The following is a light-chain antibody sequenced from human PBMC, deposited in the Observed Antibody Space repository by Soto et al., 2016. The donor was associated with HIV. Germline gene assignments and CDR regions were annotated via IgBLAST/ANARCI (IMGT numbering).Light chain of an antibody. CDR2: AAS. V-gene: IGKV1-39*01. CDR3: QQSFDSPST. CDR1: QAISIY. J-gene: IGKJ1*01. Sequence: DIQMTQSPSSLSASVGDRVTITCRASQAISIYLNWYQQKPGRAPNLLIQAASSLQGGVPSRFLGSGSGTDFTLTITNMQPEDCATYYCQQSFDSPSTFGQGTKVEL.